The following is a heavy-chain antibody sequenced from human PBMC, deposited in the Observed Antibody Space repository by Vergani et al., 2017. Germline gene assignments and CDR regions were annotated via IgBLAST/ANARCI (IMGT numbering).Heavy chain of an antibody. Sequence: QVQLVQAGAEVKKPGASVQVSCKVSGYTIAELSMHWVRQAPGKGLEWMGGFDPEDGETIYAQKFQGRVTMTEDTSTDTAYMELSSLRSEDTAVYYCATPRLRCSYYYYYGMDVWGQGTTVTVSS. CDR2: FDPEDGET. CDR1: GYTIAELS. J-gene: IGHJ6*02. CDR3: ATPRLRCSYYYYYGMDV. V-gene: IGHV1-24*01. D-gene: IGHD5-12*01.